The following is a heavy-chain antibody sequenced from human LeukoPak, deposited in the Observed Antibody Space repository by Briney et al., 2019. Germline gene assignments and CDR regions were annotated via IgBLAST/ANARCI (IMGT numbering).Heavy chain of an antibody. CDR3: ARGLTRTQITMVRGVIIQREYNWLAP. D-gene: IGHD3-10*01. CDR1: GGSFSGYY. J-gene: IGHJ5*02. Sequence: SETLSHTCAVYGGSFSGYYWSWIRQPPGKGLEWIGEINHSGSTNYNPPLKSRLTISVHTSKNQFSLKLSSVTAADTAVYYCARGLTRTQITMVRGVIIQREYNWLAPCGQRSQLTVSS. V-gene: IGHV4-34*01. CDR2: INHSGST.